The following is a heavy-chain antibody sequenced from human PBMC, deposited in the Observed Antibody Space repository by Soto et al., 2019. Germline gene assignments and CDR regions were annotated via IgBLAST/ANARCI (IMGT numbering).Heavy chain of an antibody. CDR3: AREQVVYYGSGSYYTFDY. J-gene: IGHJ4*02. Sequence: PGGSLRLSCAASGFTVSSNYMSWVRQAPGKGLEWVSVIYSGGSTYYADSVKGRFTISRDNSKNTLYLQMNSLRAEDTAVYYCAREQVVYYGSGSYYTFDYWGQGTLVTVSS. CDR2: IYSGGST. CDR1: GFTVSSNY. V-gene: IGHV3-66*01. D-gene: IGHD3-10*01.